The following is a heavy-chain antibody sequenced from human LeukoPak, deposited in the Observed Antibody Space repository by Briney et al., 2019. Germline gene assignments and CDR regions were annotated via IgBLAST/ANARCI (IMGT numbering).Heavy chain of an antibody. CDR2: IYPGDSYT. CDR1: GYSFTSYW. J-gene: IGHJ4*02. D-gene: IGHD3-9*01. Sequence: GESLKISCKTSGYSFTSYWIGWVRQMPGKGLEWMGIIYPGDSYTTYSPSFQGQATTSADKSINTAYLQWSSLQASDTAMYYCARTADISTGFGSDYWGQGTLVTVSS. V-gene: IGHV5-51*01. CDR3: ARTADISTGFGSDY.